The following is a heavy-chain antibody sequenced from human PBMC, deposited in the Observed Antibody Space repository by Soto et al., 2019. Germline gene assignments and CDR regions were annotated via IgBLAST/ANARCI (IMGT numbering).Heavy chain of an antibody. J-gene: IGHJ1*01. CDR2: ISGSGGST. CDR1: GYTFSNYP. V-gene: IGHV3-23*01. CDR3: ANGKGDVVVPAARFQY. D-gene: IGHD2-2*01. Sequence: EVQLLESGGGLVQPGGSLRLSCAASGYTFSNYPMNWVRQAPGKGLEWVSAISGSGGSTYYADSVKGRFTISRDNSKNTLYLQMNSLRAEDTAVYNCANGKGDVVVPAARFQYWGQGTLVTVSS.